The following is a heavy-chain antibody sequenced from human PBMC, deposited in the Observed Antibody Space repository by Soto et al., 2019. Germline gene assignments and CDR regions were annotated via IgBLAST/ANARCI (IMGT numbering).Heavy chain of an antibody. V-gene: IGHV3-33*01. CDR3: ARDGVGATTYFGYFDY. D-gene: IGHD1-26*01. CDR1: RFIFSGYG. J-gene: IGHJ4*02. CDR2: IWYDGSNK. Sequence: QVQLVESGGGVVQPGRSLRLSCAAPRFIFSGYGMHWVRQAPGKGLEWVAVIWYDGSNKYYADSVKGRFTISRDNSRNTLYLQMNSLRAEDTAVYYGARDGVGATTYFGYFDYWGQGTLVTVSS.